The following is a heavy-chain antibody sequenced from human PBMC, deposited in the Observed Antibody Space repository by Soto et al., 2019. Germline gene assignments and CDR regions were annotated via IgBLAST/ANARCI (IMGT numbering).Heavy chain of an antibody. CDR2: IDPSDSYT. CDR1: GYSFTSYW. V-gene: IGHV5-10-1*01. D-gene: IGHD1-26*01. J-gene: IGHJ6*02. CDR3: ARRRSISDYYYYGMDV. Sequence: GESLKISCKGSGYSFTSYWISWVRQMPGKGLEWMGRIDPSDSYTNYSPSFQGHVTISADKSISTAYLQWSSLKASDTAMYYYARRRSISDYYYYGMDVWGQGTTVTVSS.